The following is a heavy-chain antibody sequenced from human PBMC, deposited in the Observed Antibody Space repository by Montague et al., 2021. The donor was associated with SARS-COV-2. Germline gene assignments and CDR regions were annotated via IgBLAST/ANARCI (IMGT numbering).Heavy chain of an antibody. D-gene: IGHD1-1*01. V-gene: IGHV4-34*01. CDR2: INYGGST. J-gene: IGHJ4*02. CDR3: ARGAPGY. CDR1: GGSFSGYH. Sequence: SETLSLTCAVSGGSFSGYHWTWIRQSPGKGLEWIGQINYGGSTKYNPSLKSRVTISIDTSKNQFSLKLPSVTAADTAVYYCARGAPGYWGQGTLVTVSS.